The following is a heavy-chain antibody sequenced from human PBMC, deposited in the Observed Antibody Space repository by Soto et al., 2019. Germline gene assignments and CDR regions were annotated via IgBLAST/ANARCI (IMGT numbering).Heavy chain of an antibody. Sequence: GECIKLSGNVAGHGFASLCIGCVRQQSRKILEWMGISYPDDSDTKYSPSFEGQVTISADKSISTAYLQWSSLRASDTAIYYCARHVPGLVVVATPYENMDVWGKGNTV. D-gene: IGHD2-15*01. CDR1: GHGFASLC. J-gene: IGHJ6*04. CDR3: ARHVPGLVVVATPYENMDV. CDR2: SYPDDSDT. V-gene: IGHV5-51*01.